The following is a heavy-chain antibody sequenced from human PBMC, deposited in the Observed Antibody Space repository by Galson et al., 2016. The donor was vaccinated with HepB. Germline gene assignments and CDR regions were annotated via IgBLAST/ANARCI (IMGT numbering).Heavy chain of an antibody. CDR2: INERGSVW. V-gene: IGHV3-74*01. D-gene: IGHD1-26*01. Sequence: SLRLSCAGSGFSISDYWIHWVRQAPGKGLVWVSRINERGSVWGYAASVKGRFTISKDNVKNTVYLQMTSLSAEDTAIYYCAREYKRVGASLNYWGQGTQVTVSS. CDR3: AREYKRVGASLNY. CDR1: GFSISDYW. J-gene: IGHJ4*02.